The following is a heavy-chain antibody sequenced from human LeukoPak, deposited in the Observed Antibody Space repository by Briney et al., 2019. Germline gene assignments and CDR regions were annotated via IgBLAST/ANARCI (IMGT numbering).Heavy chain of an antibody. CDR1: GYTFTIYD. J-gene: IGHJ4*02. Sequence: GASVKVSCKASGYTFTIYDINWVRQATGQGLEWMGWVNPNSGHTGYAQKFQGRVTMTRNTSISTAYMELSSLRSEDTAVYYCARGAPGSYCSGGSCPYFDYWGQGTLVSVSS. CDR3: ARGAPGSYCSGGSCPYFDY. D-gene: IGHD2-15*01. CDR2: VNPNSGHT. V-gene: IGHV1-8*01.